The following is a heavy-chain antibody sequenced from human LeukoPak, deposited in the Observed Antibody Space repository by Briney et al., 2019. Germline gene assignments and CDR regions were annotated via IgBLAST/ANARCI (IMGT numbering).Heavy chain of an antibody. V-gene: IGHV3-23*01. CDR3: AKARGATYGTYYFDY. CDR2: ISGSGGDT. D-gene: IGHD4/OR15-4a*01. Sequence: GGSLRLSCAASGFTFSSYAMNWVRQAPGKGLEWVSISGSGGDTYYAASVKGRFTISRDNSKNTLYLQMNSLRAEDTAVYYCAKARGATYGTYYFDYWGQGTLVTVSS. CDR1: GFTFSSYA. J-gene: IGHJ4*02.